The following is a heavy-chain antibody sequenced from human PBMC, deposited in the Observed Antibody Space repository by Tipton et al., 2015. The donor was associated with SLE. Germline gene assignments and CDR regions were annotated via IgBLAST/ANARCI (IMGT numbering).Heavy chain of an antibody. CDR2: INPNSGGT. D-gene: IGHD3-22*01. J-gene: IGHJ1*01. CDR1: GGTFSRYA. V-gene: IGHV1-2*02. Sequence: QVQLVQSGAEVKKPGSSVKVSCKASGGTFSRYAISWVRQAPGQGLEWMGWINPNSGGTNYAQKFQGRVTMTRDTSISTAYMELSRLRSDDTAVYYCARVVGYYDTTGLFQHWGQGTLVTVSS. CDR3: ARVVGYYDTTGLFQH.